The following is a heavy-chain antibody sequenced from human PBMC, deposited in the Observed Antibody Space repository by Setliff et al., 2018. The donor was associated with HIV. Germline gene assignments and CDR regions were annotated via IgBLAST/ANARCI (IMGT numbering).Heavy chain of an antibody. Sequence: SETLSLTCTVSGVSITSYYWNWIRQPPGKGLEWIGYGHYSGNTKQNPSLWSRVTISVDTSKNQLSLTLYSVSAADTAVYYCARWEAAQKAFDIWGHGTMVTVSS. CDR3: ARWEAAQKAFDI. V-gene: IGHV4-59*08. D-gene: IGHD1-26*01. CDR1: GVSITSYY. CDR2: GHYSGNT. J-gene: IGHJ3*02.